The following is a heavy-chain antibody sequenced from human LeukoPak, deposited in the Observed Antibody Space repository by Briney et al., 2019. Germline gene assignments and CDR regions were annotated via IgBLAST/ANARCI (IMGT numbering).Heavy chain of an antibody. CDR1: GFTFRSYA. Sequence: PGGSLRLSCAVSGFTFRSYAMNWVRQAPGKGLEWVSAVGGGGGSTYYADSVKGRFTISRDNSKNTLSLEMNSLRADDTAVYYCAKGTTDYGSGYGMDVWGKGTTVTVAS. CDR2: VGGGGGST. CDR3: AKGTTDYGSGYGMDV. V-gene: IGHV3-23*01. D-gene: IGHD3-10*01. J-gene: IGHJ6*04.